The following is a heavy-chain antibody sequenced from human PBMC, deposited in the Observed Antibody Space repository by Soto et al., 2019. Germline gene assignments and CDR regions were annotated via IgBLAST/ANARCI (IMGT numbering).Heavy chain of an antibody. CDR2: IFYSGTT. CDR3: ARHVNGYDPAVY. Sequence: SETLSLTCTVSGGSLSSYDLSWIRQPPGKGLEWIGYIFYSGTTSYNPSLQGRVTISEDTSKNQFSLKLSSVTAADTAVYYCARHVNGYDPAVYWGQGTLVTVSS. CDR1: GGSLSSYD. J-gene: IGHJ4*02. V-gene: IGHV4-59*08. D-gene: IGHD5-12*01.